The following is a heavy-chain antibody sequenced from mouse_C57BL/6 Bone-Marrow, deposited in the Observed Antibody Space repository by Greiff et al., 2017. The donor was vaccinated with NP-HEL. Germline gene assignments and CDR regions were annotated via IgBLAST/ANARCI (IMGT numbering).Heavy chain of an antibody. D-gene: IGHD2-3*01. CDR2: ISYDGSN. CDR3: ARFRWFLDY. CDR1: GYSITSGYY. Sequence: EVKLLESGPGLVKPSQSLSLTCSVTGYSITSGYYWNWIRQFPGNKLEWMGYISYDGSNNYNPSLKNRISITRDTSKNQFFLKLNSVTTEDTATYYCARFRWFLDYWGQGTTLTVSS. J-gene: IGHJ2*01. V-gene: IGHV3-6*01.